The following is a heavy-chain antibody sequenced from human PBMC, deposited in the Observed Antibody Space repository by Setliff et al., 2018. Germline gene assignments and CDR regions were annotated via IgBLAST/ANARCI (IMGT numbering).Heavy chain of an antibody. V-gene: IGHV1-18*01. CDR2: ISPYTGKT. CDR3: ERLVRYCTATSCQRTSGDDL. Sequence: ASVKVSCKASGYTFSDYGISWVRLAPGQGLEWMGWISPYTGKTFYAPQFEDRVIMTTDTSTNTAYTDLRSLRSDDTAVYYCERLVRYCTATSCQRTSGDDLWGQGTLVTVSS. J-gene: IGHJ4*02. D-gene: IGHD2-2*01. CDR1: GYTFSDYG.